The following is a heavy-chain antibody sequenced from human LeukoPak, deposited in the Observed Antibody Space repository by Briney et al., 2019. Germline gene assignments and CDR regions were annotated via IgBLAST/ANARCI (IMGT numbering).Heavy chain of an antibody. Sequence: ASVKVSCKASGYTFTGYYMHWVRQAPGQGLEWMGWINPNSGDSTNYAQKFQGRVTMTRDTSTSTVYMELSSLRSEDTAVYYCARWTTTYLDYWGQGTLVTVSS. V-gene: IGHV1-2*02. CDR1: GYTFTGYY. J-gene: IGHJ4*02. CDR2: INPNSGDST. CDR3: ARWTTTYLDY. D-gene: IGHD3/OR15-3a*01.